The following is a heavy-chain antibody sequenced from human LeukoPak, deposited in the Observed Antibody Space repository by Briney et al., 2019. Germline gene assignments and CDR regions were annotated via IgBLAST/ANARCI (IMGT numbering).Heavy chain of an antibody. V-gene: IGHV3-20*04. CDR3: ARDGAIFGVVIGDYYYYMDV. CDR2: INWNGGST. Sequence: RAGGSLRLSCAASGFTFDDYGMSWVCQAPGKGLEWVSGINWNGGSTGYADSVKDRFTISRDNAKNSLYLQMNSLRAEDTALYYCARDGAIFGVVIGDYYYYMDVWGKGTTVTVSS. D-gene: IGHD3-3*01. CDR1: GFTFDDYG. J-gene: IGHJ6*03.